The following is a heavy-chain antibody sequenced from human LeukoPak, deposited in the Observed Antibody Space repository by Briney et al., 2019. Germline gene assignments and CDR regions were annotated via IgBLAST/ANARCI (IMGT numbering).Heavy chain of an antibody. D-gene: IGHD3-22*01. CDR2: IHPSGTNT. CDR1: GFTFGSYG. J-gene: IGHJ4*02. CDR3: ARRAGDYSHPYDY. Sequence: GGSLRLSCAASGFTFGSYGMSWVRQAPGKGLEWVSTIHPSGTNTHYADSVKGRFTISRDNSKNTLYLQMNSLRAEDTAVYYCARRAGDYSHPYDYWGQGILVTASS. V-gene: IGHV3-23*01.